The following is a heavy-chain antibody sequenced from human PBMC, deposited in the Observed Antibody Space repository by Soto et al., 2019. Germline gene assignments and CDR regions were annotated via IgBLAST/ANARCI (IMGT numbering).Heavy chain of an antibody. CDR1: GFTFSSYA. J-gene: IGHJ5*02. V-gene: IGHV3-23*01. D-gene: IGHD1-26*01. CDR3: AKPSSYIEWELLWFDP. Sequence: EVQLLESGGGLVQPGGSLRLSCAASGFTFSSYAMSWVRQAPGKGLEWVSAISGSGGSTYYADSVKGRFTISRDNSKNTLYLQMNSLRAEDTAVYYCAKPSSYIEWELLWFDPWGQGTLVTVSS. CDR2: ISGSGGST.